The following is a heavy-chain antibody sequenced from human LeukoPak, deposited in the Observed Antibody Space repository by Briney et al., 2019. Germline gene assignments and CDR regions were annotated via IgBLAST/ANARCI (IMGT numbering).Heavy chain of an antibody. CDR1: EFTFSNYA. J-gene: IGHJ4*02. V-gene: IGHV3-30*03. CDR3: ARSRWLDAFDY. D-gene: IGHD6-19*01. CDR2: ISYDGSDE. Sequence: GGSLRLSCAASEFTFSNYAMHWVRQAPGKGLEWVALISYDGSDEYYADSVKGRFTISRDNSKNTLYLQMNSLRADDTAVYYCARSRWLDAFDYWGQGTLVTVSS.